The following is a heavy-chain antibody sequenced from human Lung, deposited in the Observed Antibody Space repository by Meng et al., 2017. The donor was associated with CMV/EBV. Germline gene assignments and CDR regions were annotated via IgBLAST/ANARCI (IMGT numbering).Heavy chain of an antibody. CDR3: AGGKQDACVLVAY. CDR2: YDYGGSI. CDR1: CVSSGSNIR. D-gene: IGHD2-8*01. J-gene: IGHJ4*02. Sequence: QRQPTGSGPGLVTAYGAPSFTFAVCCVSSGSNIRWSWGPPPPRKGLGRIWDYDYGGSINYNPSLNRRISITLDKYKKLFLLKVNFVTAAEAAVYYCAGGKQDACVLVAYLGQGALVTVSS. V-gene: IGHV4-4*02.